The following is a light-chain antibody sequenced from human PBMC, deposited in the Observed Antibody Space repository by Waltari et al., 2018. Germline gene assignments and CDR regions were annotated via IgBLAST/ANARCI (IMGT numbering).Light chain of an antibody. CDR1: NSDARGYTF. V-gene: IGLV2-14*01. J-gene: IGLJ1*01. CDR2: DVS. CDR3: NSYSTSSTFV. Sequence: QSALTQPASVSGYPGQSITIPCTGYNSDARGYTFVSWYQQHTGKAHKLIIYDVSNRPSGVSNRFSGSKSGNTASLTISGLQPEDAADYYCNSYSTSSTFVFGTGTRVTVL.